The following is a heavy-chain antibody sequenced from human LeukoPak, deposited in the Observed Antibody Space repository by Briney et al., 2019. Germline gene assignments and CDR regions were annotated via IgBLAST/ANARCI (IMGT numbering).Heavy chain of an antibody. D-gene: IGHD6-6*01. CDR1: GFTFSSYS. J-gene: IGHJ4*02. CDR3: ARDLYSSSSMDY. V-gene: IGHV3-21*01. Sequence: PGGSLRLSCAASGFTFSSYSMNWVRQAPGKGLEWVSSISSSSSYIYYADSVKGRYTISRDNAKNSLYLQMNSLRAEDTAVYYCARDLYSSSSMDYWGQGTLVTVSS. CDR2: ISSSSSYI.